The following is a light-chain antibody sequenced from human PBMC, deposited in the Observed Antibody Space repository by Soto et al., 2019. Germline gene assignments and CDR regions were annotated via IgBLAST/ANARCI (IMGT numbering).Light chain of an antibody. V-gene: IGLV2-8*01. J-gene: IGLJ1*01. Sequence: QSVLTQPPSASGSPGQSVTISCTGTRRDIGAYNYVSWYQQYPGKAPKLMIFEVSKRPSGVPDRFSGSKSGNTASLTVSGLQAEDEADYYCCSYAGSNNLIFGTGTKVTVL. CDR3: CSYAGSNNLI. CDR1: RRDIGAYNY. CDR2: EVS.